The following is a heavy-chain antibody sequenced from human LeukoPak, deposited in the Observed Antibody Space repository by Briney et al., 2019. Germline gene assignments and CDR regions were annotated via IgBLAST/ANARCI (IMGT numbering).Heavy chain of an antibody. D-gene: IGHD6-6*01. CDR2: IIPIFGTA. Sequence: SVTVSFKASGGTFSSYAISWVRQAPGQGLEWMGGIIPIFGTANYAQKFQGRVTITADESTSTAYMELSSLRSEDTAVYYCARLDEYSSSSRYYGMDVWGQGTTVTVSS. CDR1: GGTFSSYA. CDR3: ARLDEYSSSSRYYGMDV. J-gene: IGHJ6*02. V-gene: IGHV1-69*13.